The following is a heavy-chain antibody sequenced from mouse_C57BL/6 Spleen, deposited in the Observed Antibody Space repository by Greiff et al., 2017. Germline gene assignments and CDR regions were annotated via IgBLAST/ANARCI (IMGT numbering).Heavy chain of an antibody. Sequence: QVQLQQSGAELVRPGSSVKLSCKASGYTFTSYWMHWVKQRPIQGLEWIGNIDPSDSETHYNQKFKDKATLTVDKSSSTAYMQLSSLTSEDSAVYYCARVTGYYGDSYFDYWGQGTTLTVSS. D-gene: IGHD2-3*01. CDR1: GYTFTSYW. CDR3: ARVTGYYGDSYFDY. V-gene: IGHV1-52*01. J-gene: IGHJ2*01. CDR2: IDPSDSET.